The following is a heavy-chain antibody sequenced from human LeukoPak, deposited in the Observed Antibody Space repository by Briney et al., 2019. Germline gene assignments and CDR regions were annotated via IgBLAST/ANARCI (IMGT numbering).Heavy chain of an antibody. J-gene: IGHJ3*02. CDR2: IKQDGSEK. Sequence: PGGSLRLSCASSGFNFGAYWMSWVRQTPGKGLEWVANIKQDGSEKSSVDSVKGRFTISRDNAKNSLYVQMNSLRVEDTAVYYCAREGPGGFDIWGQGTMVTVSS. CDR3: AREGPGGFDI. CDR1: GFNFGAYW. V-gene: IGHV3-7*01. D-gene: IGHD3-10*01.